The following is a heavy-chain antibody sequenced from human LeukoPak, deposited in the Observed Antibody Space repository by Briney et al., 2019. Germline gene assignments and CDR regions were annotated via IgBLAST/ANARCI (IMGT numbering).Heavy chain of an antibody. J-gene: IGHJ4*02. V-gene: IGHV3-48*01. Sequence: PGGSLRLSCAASGFTFSGYSMNWVRQAPGEGLEWVSYFSTRSSTISYEDSVKGRFAISRNNDTNSLYLQMNSLRGEDTAVYYCARDQDYGFDYWGQGPLVTVSS. CDR3: ARDQDYGFDY. D-gene: IGHD4-17*01. CDR1: GFTFSGYS. CDR2: FSTRSSTI.